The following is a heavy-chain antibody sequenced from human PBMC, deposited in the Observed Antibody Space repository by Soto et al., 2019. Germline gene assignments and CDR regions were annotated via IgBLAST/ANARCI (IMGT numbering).Heavy chain of an antibody. CDR1: GGSISSGGYY. J-gene: IGHJ3*02. V-gene: IGHV4-31*03. Sequence: SETLSLTCTVSGGSISSGGYYWSWIRQHPGKGLEWIGYIYYSGSTYYNPSLKSRVTISVDTSKNQFSLKLSSVTAADTAVYYCARDLSVCSGGSCQPDDAFDIWGQGTMVTVSS. D-gene: IGHD2-15*01. CDR2: IYYSGST. CDR3: ARDLSVCSGGSCQPDDAFDI.